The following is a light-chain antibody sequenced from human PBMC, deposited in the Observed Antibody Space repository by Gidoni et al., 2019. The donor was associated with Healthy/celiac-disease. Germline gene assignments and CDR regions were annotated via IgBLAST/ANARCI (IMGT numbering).Light chain of an antibody. J-gene: IGKJ1*01. V-gene: IGKV2-30*01. Sequence: DVVMTQSPLSLPVTLGQPASISCRSSQSLVYSDGNTYLNWFQQRPGQSPRRLIYNVSNRDSGVPDRFSGSGSGTDFTLKISRVEAEDVGVYYCMQGTHRGTFGQGTKVEIK. CDR1: QSLVYSDGNTY. CDR3: MQGTHRGT. CDR2: NVS.